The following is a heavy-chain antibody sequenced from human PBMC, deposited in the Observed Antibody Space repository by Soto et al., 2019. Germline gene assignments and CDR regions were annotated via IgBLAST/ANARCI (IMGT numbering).Heavy chain of an antibody. CDR1: GYTFTSYA. CDR2: IIPIFGTA. CDR3: ARGLGYCSGGSCYSGGYSYNYGMDV. J-gene: IGHJ6*02. Sequence: GASVKVSCKASGYTFTSYAISWVRQAPGQGLEWMGGIIPIFGTANYAQKFQGRVTITADESTSTAYMELSSLRSEDTAVYYCARGLGYCSGGSCYSGGYSYNYGMDVWGQGTTVTVSS. V-gene: IGHV1-69*13. D-gene: IGHD2-15*01.